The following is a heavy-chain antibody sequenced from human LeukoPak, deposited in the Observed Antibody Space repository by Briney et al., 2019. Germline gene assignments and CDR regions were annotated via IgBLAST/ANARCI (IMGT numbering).Heavy chain of an antibody. J-gene: IGHJ5*02. CDR2: MNPNSGNT. CDR1: GYTFTSYD. V-gene: IGHV1-8*01. CDR3: ARGRRGSSWYGLDP. Sequence: ASVKVSCKASGYTFTSYDINWVRQATGQGLEWMGWMNPNSGNTGYAQKFQGRVTMTRNTSISTAYMELSSLKSEDTAVYYCARGRRGSSWYGLDPWGQGTLVTVSS. D-gene: IGHD6-13*01.